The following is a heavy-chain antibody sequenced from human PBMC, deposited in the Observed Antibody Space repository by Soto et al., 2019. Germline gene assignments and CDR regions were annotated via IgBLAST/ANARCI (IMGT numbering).Heavy chain of an antibody. CDR3: GGGIAVAGNWFDP. Sequence: PSETLSLTCAVYGGSFSGYYWSWIRQPPGKGLEWIGEINHSGSTNYNPSLKSRVTISVDTSKNQFSLKLSSVTAADTAVYYCGGGIAVAGNWFDPWGQGTLVTVSS. D-gene: IGHD6-19*01. CDR2: INHSGST. V-gene: IGHV4-34*01. J-gene: IGHJ5*02. CDR1: GGSFSGYY.